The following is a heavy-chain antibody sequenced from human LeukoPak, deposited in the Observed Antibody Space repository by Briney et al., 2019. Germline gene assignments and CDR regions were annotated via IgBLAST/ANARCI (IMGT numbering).Heavy chain of an antibody. CDR2: IKQDGSEK. J-gene: IGHJ4*02. D-gene: IGHD4-17*01. Sequence: GGSLRLSCAASEFTFSTYWMSWVRQAPGKGLEWVADIKQDGSEKYYVHSVKGRFTISRQNAKNSLFLPMNSLRAEDTAVYYCATYSTVTPGGRVFEYWGQGTLVTVSS. V-gene: IGHV3-7*01. CDR1: EFTFSTYW. CDR3: ATYSTVTPGGRVFEY.